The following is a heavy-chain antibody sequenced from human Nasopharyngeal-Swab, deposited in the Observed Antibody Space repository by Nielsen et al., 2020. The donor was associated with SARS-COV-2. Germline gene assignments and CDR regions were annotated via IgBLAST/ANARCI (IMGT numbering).Heavy chain of an antibody. CDR3: AGFPYCSGGSCSNDY. V-gene: IGHV4-31*02. CDR2: IYYSGST. J-gene: IGHJ4*02. Sequence: WIRQPPGKGLEWIGNIYYSGSTYYNPSLKSRVTISVDTSKNQFSLKMSSVTAADTAVYYCAGFPYCSGGSCSNDYWGQGTLVTVSS. D-gene: IGHD2-15*01.